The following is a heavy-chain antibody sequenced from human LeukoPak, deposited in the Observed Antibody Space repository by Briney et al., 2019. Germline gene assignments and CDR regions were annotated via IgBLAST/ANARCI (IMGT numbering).Heavy chain of an antibody. J-gene: IGHJ5*02. V-gene: IGHV4-31*03. CDR3: ARDQLKGGPA. CDR1: GGSISSGGYY. CDR2: IYYSGST. D-gene: IGHD2-2*01. Sequence: PSETLSLTCTVSGGSISSGGYYWSWIRQHPGKGLEWVGYIYYSGSTYYNPSLKSRVTISVDTSKNQFSLKLSSVTAADTAVYYCARDQLKGGPAWGQGTLVTVSS.